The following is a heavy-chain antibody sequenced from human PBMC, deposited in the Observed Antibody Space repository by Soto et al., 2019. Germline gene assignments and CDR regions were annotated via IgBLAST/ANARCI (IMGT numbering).Heavy chain of an antibody. D-gene: IGHD3-3*01. Sequence: QERLVQSGAEVRKPGSSVKVSCKVTGGTSTRYAINWVRQAHGQGLEGMGGIVPMFGTSKYAQKFQGRVTITADTSTNIAYMELRSLRSEDRAVYYCNRGSEYDFWSGYLWGQGTLVSVSS. V-gene: IGHV1-69*06. CDR3: NRGSEYDFWSGYL. CDR1: GGTSTRYA. CDR2: IVPMFGTS. J-gene: IGHJ4*02.